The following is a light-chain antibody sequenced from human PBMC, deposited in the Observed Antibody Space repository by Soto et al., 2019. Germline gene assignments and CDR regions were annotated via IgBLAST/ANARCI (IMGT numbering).Light chain of an antibody. CDR2: SSS. Sequence: QPVLTQPPSASGTPGQRVTISCSGSSSNIGGNTVNWYQQLPGTAPKLLIYSSSQRPSGVPDRFSGSKSGASASLAISGLQSEDEADYYCAAWDDTLSGWVFGGGTQLTVL. V-gene: IGLV1-44*01. CDR1: SSNIGGNT. J-gene: IGLJ3*02. CDR3: AAWDDTLSGWV.